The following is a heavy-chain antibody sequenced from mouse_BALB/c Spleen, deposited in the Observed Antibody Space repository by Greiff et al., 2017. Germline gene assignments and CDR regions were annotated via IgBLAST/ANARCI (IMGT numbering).Heavy chain of an antibody. CDR2: IYPGSGST. V-gene: IGHV1S22*01. J-gene: IGHJ4*01. CDR3: RSWDSAMDY. Sequence: LQQPGSELVRPGASVKLSCKASGYTFTSYWMHWVKQRPGQGLEWIGNIYPGSGSTNYDEKFKSKATLTVDTSSSTAYMQLSNLTSEDSAVYYCRSWDSAMDYWGQGTSATVSS. CDR1: GYTFTSYW. D-gene: IGHD4-1*01.